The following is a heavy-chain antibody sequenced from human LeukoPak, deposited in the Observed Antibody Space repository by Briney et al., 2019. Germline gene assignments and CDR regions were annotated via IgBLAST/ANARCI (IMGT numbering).Heavy chain of an antibody. CDR3: GKGIGAAADSLHY. D-gene: IGHD6-13*01. CDR1: GFIFNSYG. V-gene: IGHV3-33*06. CDR2: IWYDGSKK. J-gene: IGHJ4*02. Sequence: GGSLRLSCAASGFIFNSYGMHWVRQAPGKGLEWVAVIWYDGSKKYYADSVKGRFTISRDNSKNTLYLQMNSLRAEDTAVYYCGKGIGAAADSLHYWGQGTLVTVSS.